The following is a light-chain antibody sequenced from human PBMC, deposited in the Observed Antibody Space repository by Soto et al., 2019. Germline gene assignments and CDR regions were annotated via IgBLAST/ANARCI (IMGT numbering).Light chain of an antibody. J-gene: IGKJ2*01. CDR3: QQYNSYPYP. CDR2: DAS. CDR1: QSVSSW. Sequence: DIQMTQSPSTLSASVGDRVTITCRASQSVSSWLAWYQQKPGKAPNLLIYDASSLESGVPSGFSGSGSGTEFTLTILSLQPDDFATYYCQQYNSYPYPFGQGTKLEIK. V-gene: IGKV1-5*01.